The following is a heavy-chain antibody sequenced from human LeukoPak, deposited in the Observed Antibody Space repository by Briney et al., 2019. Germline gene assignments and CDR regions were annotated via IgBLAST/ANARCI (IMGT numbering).Heavy chain of an antibody. Sequence: ASVKVSCKASGYTFTSYGISWVRQAPGQGLEWMGIINPSGGSTSYAQKFQGRVTMTRDMSTSTVYLELSSLRSEDTAVYYCAREGGSGSYGLFDPWGQGTLVTVSS. CDR1: GYTFTSYG. D-gene: IGHD1-26*01. J-gene: IGHJ5*02. V-gene: IGHV1-46*01. CDR3: AREGGSGSYGLFDP. CDR2: INPSGGST.